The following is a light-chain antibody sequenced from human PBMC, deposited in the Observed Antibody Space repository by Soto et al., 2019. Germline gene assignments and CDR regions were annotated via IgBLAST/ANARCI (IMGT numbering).Light chain of an antibody. CDR2: GAS. V-gene: IGKV3-20*01. J-gene: IGKJ4*01. CDR1: QSVSSSY. Sequence: EIVLTQSPGTLSLSPGERATLSCRASQSVSSSYLAWYQQKPGQAPRLLIYGASSRATGTPDRFSGSGSGTDFTLTISRLEPEDFAVYYCQQYNNWPSFGGGTKVEIK. CDR3: QQYNNWPS.